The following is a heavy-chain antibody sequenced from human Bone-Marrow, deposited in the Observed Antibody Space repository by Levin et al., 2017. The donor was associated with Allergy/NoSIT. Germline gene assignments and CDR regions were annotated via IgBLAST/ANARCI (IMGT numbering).Heavy chain of an antibody. Sequence: GGSLRLSCAASGFTFSSYAMSWVRQAPGKGLEWVSAISGSGGSTYYADSVKGRFTISRDNSKNTLYLQMNSLRAEDTAVYYCAKEGTTVTNYYYYDYGMDVWGQGTTVTVSS. D-gene: IGHD4-17*01. CDR2: ISGSGGST. J-gene: IGHJ6*02. CDR3: AKEGTTVTNYYYYDYGMDV. V-gene: IGHV3-23*01. CDR1: GFTFSSYA.